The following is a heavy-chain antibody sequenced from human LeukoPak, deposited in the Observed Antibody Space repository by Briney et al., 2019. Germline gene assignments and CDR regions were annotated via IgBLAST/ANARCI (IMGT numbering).Heavy chain of an antibody. CDR1: GFTFSDYY. V-gene: IGHV3-11*01. CDR2: ISSDNSTA. D-gene: IGHD2-15*01. J-gene: IGHJ5*02. CDR3: ARQGYCSRGSCYWSGWFDP. Sequence: GGSLRLSCLVSGFTFSDYYMSWIRQAPGKGLEWVSYISSDNSTAYYADSVKGRFTVSRDNAKDSLYLQMNSLRAEDTAVYYCARQGYCSRGSCYWSGWFDPWGQGTLVTVSS.